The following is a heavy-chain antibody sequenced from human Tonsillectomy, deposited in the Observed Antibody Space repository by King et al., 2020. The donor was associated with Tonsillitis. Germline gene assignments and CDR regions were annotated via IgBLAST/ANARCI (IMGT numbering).Heavy chain of an antibody. CDR3: GRSVTYTSYYYYGMDV. Sequence: EVQLVESGGGLVQPGGSLRLSCAASGFTFSSYWMSWVRQAPGKGLEWVASIKQDGSEKYYVDSVKGRFTISRDNAKNSLYLQMNSLRAEDTAVYYCGRSVTYTSYYYYGMDVWGQGTTVTVSS. CDR1: GFTFSSYW. J-gene: IGHJ6*02. V-gene: IGHV3-7*01. CDR2: IKQDGSEK. D-gene: IGHD4-11*01.